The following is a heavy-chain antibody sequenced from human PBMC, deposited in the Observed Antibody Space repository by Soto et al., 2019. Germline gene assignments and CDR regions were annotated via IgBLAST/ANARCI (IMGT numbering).Heavy chain of an antibody. CDR3: AKDPLWPSSGWSVLDY. D-gene: IGHD6-19*01. CDR2: ISYDGSNK. CDR1: GFTFSSYG. Sequence: QVQLVESGGGVVQPGRSLRLSCAASGFTFSSYGMHWVRQAPGKGLEWVAVISYDGSNKYYADSVKGRFTISRDNSKTTLYLQMNSLRAEDTAVYYCAKDPLWPSSGWSVLDYWGQGTLVTVSS. V-gene: IGHV3-30*18. J-gene: IGHJ4*02.